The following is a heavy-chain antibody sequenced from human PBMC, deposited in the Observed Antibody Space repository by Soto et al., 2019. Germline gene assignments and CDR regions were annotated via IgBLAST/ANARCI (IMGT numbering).Heavy chain of an antibody. V-gene: IGHV3-23*01. CDR3: AKATATGGGAFDI. D-gene: IGHD2-8*02. CDR1: GFICSSYD. CDR2: ILADGRT. Sequence: GGSLRLSCAASGFICSSYDMSWVRQAPGKGLEWVSTILADGRTFYVDSVEGRFTISRDSSLNTVYLQMNSLTAGDTALYYCAKATATGGGAFDICGQGTMVTVSS. J-gene: IGHJ3*02.